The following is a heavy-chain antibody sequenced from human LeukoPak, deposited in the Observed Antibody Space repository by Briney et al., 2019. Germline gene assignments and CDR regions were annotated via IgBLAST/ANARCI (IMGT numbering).Heavy chain of an antibody. V-gene: IGHV3-53*01. CDR1: GVTISSYY. Sequence: GGSLRLSCAASGVTISSYYMSWVRQPPGKGLEWVSDISCGGTTHYAASVRGRVTISRDNSKNNLYLQMNCLTAADTAVYYCATYFYGWGSQRYGALWGGGNLVTASS. CDR2: ISCGGTT. CDR3: ATYFYGWGSQRYGAL. D-gene: IGHD3-10*01. J-gene: IGHJ2*01.